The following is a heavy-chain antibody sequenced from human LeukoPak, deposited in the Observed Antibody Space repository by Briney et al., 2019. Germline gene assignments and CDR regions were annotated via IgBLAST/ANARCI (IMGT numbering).Heavy chain of an antibody. D-gene: IGHD2-15*01. J-gene: IGHJ4*02. CDR3: TRDRIMTDF. CDR2: IRNKASGGTT. Sequence: GGSLRLSCTASVFTFGDYSMTWFRQAPWKGLEWVSFIRNKASGGTTEHAASVRGRFTTSRDDSKSIAYLQMNSLKTEDTALYYCTRDRIMTDFWGQGTLVTVSS. CDR1: VFTFGDYS. V-gene: IGHV3-49*03.